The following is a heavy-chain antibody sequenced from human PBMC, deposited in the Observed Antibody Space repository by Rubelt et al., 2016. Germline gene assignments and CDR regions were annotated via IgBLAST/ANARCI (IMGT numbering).Heavy chain of an antibody. J-gene: IGHJ5*02. CDR3: AREGIVLMVYAPNWFDP. CDR2: IYSGGST. Sequence: GEGLEWVSVIYSGGSTYYADSVKGRFTISRDNSKNTLYLQMNSLRAEDTAVYYCAREGIVLMVYAPNWFDPWGQGTLVPVSS. V-gene: IGHV3-66*01. D-gene: IGHD2-8*01.